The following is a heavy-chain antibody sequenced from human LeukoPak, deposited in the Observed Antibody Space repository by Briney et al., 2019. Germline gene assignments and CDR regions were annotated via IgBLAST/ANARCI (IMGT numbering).Heavy chain of an antibody. CDR2: IYYSGST. V-gene: IGHV4-39*01. CDR1: GGSISTSSYC. CDR3: ARQVALGSSWPEYFQH. Sequence: ASETLSLTCTVSGGSISTSSYCWGWIRQPPGKGLAWIGSIYYSGSTYYNPSLKSRVTLSVDTSKNQFSLKLSSVTAADTAVYYCARQVALGSSWPEYFQHWGQGTLVTVSS. D-gene: IGHD6-13*01. J-gene: IGHJ1*01.